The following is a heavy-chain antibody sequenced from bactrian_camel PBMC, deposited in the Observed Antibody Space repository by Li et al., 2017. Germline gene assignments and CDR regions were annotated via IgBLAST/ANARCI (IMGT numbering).Heavy chain of an antibody. CDR3: KTKSEATLFVVVACHEYNY. CDR2: IYTDGGDT. V-gene: IGHV3S6*01. CDR1: EYPYSSYC. D-gene: IGHD2*01. Sequence: HVRVLESGGVSVQAGGSLNLSCVVTAEYPYSSYCMGWFRQAPGKEREGVAVIYTDGGDTYFADSVKGRFTVSLDKAKDTVYLEMNNLKPEDTAIYSCKTKSEATLFVVVACHEYNYWGQGTQVTVS. J-gene: IGHJ4*01.